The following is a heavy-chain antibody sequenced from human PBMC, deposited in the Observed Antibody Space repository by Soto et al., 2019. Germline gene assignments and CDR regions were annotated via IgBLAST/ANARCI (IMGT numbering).Heavy chain of an antibody. J-gene: IGHJ6*02. CDR3: GYIVVVVAATRYYYGMDV. Sequence: GGSLRLSCAASGFTFSNAWMNWVRQAPGKGLEWVGRIKSKTDGGTTDYAAPVKGRFTISRDDSKNTLYLQMNSLKTEDTAVYYCGYIVVVVAATRYYYGMDVWGQGTTVTVSS. CDR2: IKSKTDGGTT. V-gene: IGHV3-15*07. D-gene: IGHD2-15*01. CDR1: GFTFSNAW.